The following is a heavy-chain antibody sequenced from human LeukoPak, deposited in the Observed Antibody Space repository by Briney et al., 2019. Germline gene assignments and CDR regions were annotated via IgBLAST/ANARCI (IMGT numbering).Heavy chain of an antibody. CDR3: TCDLGRSDGL. D-gene: IGHD2-15*01. CDR2: IVTAGDT. Sequence: PGGSLRRSCAASGVIFSSYDMHCVRQATGKGLEGVSAIVTAGDTYYPGSVTGRFTISRDNAKHSLYLHMNSLSAEDTAVYDCTCDLGRSDGLWGQGTMVTVSS. V-gene: IGHV3-13*01. CDR1: GVIFSSYD. J-gene: IGHJ3*01.